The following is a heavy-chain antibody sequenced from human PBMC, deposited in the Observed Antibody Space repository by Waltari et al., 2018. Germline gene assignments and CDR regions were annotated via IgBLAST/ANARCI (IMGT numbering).Heavy chain of an antibody. V-gene: IGHV4-34*01. CDR2: INHSGST. J-gene: IGHJ6*02. D-gene: IGHD4-4*01. CDR1: GGSFSDYY. CDR3: ARLSNYEYYGSDYSYGMDV. Sequence: QVQLQQWGAGLLKPSETLSLTCAVYGGSFSDYYWSWIRQPPGKGLEWIGEINHSGSTNYNQSLKSRVTISVDMSKNQFSLKLSSVTAADTAVYYCARLSNYEYYGSDYSYGMDVWGQGTTVTVSS.